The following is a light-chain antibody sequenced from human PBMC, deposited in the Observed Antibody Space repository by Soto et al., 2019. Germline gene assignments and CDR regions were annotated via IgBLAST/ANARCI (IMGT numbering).Light chain of an antibody. CDR3: TSYTSTSSYVA. V-gene: IGLV2-14*01. CDR1: STDVGGHYY. J-gene: IGLJ2*01. CDR2: DVT. Sequence: QSVLTQPASVSGSPGQSVTISCTGTSTDVGGHYYVSWYQHHPGKAPKLIIYDVTDRPSGVSHRFSASKSGNTASLTISRLQTEDEAYYYCTSYTSTSSYVAFGGGTKLTVL.